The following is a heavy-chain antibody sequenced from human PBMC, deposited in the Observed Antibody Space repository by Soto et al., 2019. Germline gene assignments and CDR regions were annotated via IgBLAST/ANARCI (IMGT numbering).Heavy chain of an antibody. CDR3: ARPRYCGGDCYAEYFQH. J-gene: IGHJ1*01. Sequence: QVQLVQSGAEVKKPGSSVKVSCKASGGTFSSYAISWVRQAPGQGLEWMGGIIPIFGTANYAQKFQGRVTITADESTSTAYMELSSLRSEDMAVYYCARPRYCGGDCYAEYFQHWGQGTLVTVSS. CDR1: GGTFSSYA. D-gene: IGHD2-21*02. V-gene: IGHV1-69*01. CDR2: IIPIFGTA.